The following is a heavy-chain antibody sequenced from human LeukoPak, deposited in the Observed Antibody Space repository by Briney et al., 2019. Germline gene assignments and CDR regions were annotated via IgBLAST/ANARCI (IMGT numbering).Heavy chain of an antibody. CDR2: INHSGST. CDR1: GGSFSGYY. V-gene: IGHV4-34*01. CDR3: ARGEMATMGYYFDY. D-gene: IGHD5-24*01. J-gene: IGHJ4*02. Sequence: SETLSLTCAVYGGSFSGYYWSWIRQPPGKGLEWIGEINHSGSTNYNPSLKSRVTISVDTSKNQFSLKLSSVTAADTVVYYCARGEMATMGYYFDYWGQGTLVTVSS.